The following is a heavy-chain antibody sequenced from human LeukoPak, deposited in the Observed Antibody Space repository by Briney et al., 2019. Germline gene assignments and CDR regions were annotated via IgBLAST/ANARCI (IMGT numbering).Heavy chain of an antibody. V-gene: IGHV1-24*01. D-gene: IGHD3-16*02. CDR3: ARGVITFGGVIVPNAFDI. Sequence: ASVKVSCKVSGYTLTELSMHWVRQAPGKGLEWMGGFDPEDGETIYAQKFQGRVTMTEDTSTDTAYMELSSLRSEDTAVYYCARGVITFGGVIVPNAFDIWGQGTMVTVSS. CDR1: GYTLTELS. J-gene: IGHJ3*02. CDR2: FDPEDGET.